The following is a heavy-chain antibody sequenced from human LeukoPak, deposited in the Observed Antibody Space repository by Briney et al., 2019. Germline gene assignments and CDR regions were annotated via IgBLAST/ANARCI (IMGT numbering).Heavy chain of an antibody. CDR2: IYYSGST. Sequence: PSETLSLTCTVSGGSISSYYWSWIRQPPGKGLEWIGYIYYSGSTNYNPSLKSRVTISVDTSKNQFSLKLSSVTAADTAVYYCARQSTVAADGWFDPWGQGTLVTVSS. CDR3: ARQSTVAADGWFDP. V-gene: IGHV4-59*08. J-gene: IGHJ5*02. CDR1: GGSISSYY. D-gene: IGHD6-19*01.